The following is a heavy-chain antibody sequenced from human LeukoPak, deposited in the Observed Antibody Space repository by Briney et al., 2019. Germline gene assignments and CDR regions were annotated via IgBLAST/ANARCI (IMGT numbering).Heavy chain of an antibody. Sequence: ASVKVSCKASGYTFTRYYMHWVRQAPGQGLEWMGIINPSGRSTNYAQKFQGRVTMTRDTSTSTVYMELSSLRSEDTAVYCCARGTEFFSPGDYWGQGTLVTVSS. CDR1: GYTFTRYY. J-gene: IGHJ4*02. V-gene: IGHV1-46*01. CDR3: ARGTEFFSPGDY. CDR2: INPSGRST. D-gene: IGHD3/OR15-3a*01.